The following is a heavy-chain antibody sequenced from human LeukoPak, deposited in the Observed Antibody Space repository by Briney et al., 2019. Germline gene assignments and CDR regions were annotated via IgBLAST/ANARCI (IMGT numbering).Heavy chain of an antibody. CDR1: GFTFSSYG. V-gene: IGHV3-33*01. D-gene: IGHD3-10*02. CDR3: ARDGARVRSSGSYYNVITYFDY. Sequence: PGGSLRLSCAASGFTFSSYGMHWVRQAPGKGLEWVSVIWYDGSNKYYADSVKGRFTISRDNSKNTLYLQMNSLRAEDTAVYYNARDGARVRSSGSYYNVITYFDYWGQGTLVTVSS. J-gene: IGHJ4*02. CDR2: IWYDGSNK.